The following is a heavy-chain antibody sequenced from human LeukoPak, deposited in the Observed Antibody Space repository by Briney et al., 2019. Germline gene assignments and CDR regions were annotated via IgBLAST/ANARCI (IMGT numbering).Heavy chain of an antibody. CDR2: FYYSGGT. D-gene: IGHD3-9*01. CDR1: AGSISSHTNS. CDR3: ARGYYDVLTNYPKNFDQ. J-gene: IGHJ4*02. V-gene: IGHV4-39*01. Sequence: PSETLSLTCTVSAGSISSHTNSWGWIRQPPGKGLEWIGTFYYSGGTYYNPSLKSRVTISVDTSKNQFSLKLSSVTAADTAVYYCARGYYDVLTNYPKNFDQWGQGTLVTVSS.